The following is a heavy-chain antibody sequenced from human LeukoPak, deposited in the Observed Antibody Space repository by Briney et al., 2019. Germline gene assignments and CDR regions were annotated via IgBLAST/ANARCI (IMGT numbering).Heavy chain of an antibody. CDR2: IHPKSGGA. Sequence: ASVMLSCKASGYTFTANYIHWVRQAPGQGLEWVGRIHPKSGGANYAQKFRDRVTLTRDTSINTAYMELSGLRSDDAAVYYCAADRDNGLDYWGQGTLVTVSS. CDR1: GYTFTANY. V-gene: IGHV1-2*06. J-gene: IGHJ4*02. D-gene: IGHD2-8*01. CDR3: AADRDNGLDY.